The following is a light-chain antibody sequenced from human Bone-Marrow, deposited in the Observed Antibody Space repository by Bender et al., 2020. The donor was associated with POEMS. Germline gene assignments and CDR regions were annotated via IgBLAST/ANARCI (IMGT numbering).Light chain of an antibody. J-gene: IGLJ3*02. CDR1: VLAKQY. Sequence: SYELTQPPSVSVSPGQTARITCGGDVLAKQYVYWYQQKPGQAPVLVIYRDTERPSGIPERFSGSSSGATVTLTISGGQAEDEADYYCQSTDSSGTRWVFGGGTNLAVL. CDR2: RDT. CDR3: QSTDSSGTRWV. V-gene: IGLV3-25*03.